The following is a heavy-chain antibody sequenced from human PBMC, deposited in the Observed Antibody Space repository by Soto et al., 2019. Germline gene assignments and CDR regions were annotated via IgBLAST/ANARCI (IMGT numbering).Heavy chain of an antibody. CDR1: GFTVSSNY. J-gene: IGHJ4*02. D-gene: IGHD4-17*01. CDR2: IYSGGST. CDR3: ARSNDYGDSDRTYYFDY. V-gene: IGHV3-53*04. Sequence: GGSLRLSCAASGFTVSSNYMSWVRQAPGKGLEWVSVIYSGGSTYYADSVKGRFTISRHNSKNTLYLQMNSLRAEDTAVYYCARSNDYGDSDRTYYFDYWGQGTLVTVSS.